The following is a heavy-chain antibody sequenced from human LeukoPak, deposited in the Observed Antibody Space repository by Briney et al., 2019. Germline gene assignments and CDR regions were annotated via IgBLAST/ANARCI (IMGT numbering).Heavy chain of an antibody. D-gene: IGHD1-26*01. CDR3: ARVSSGATTVDY. J-gene: IGHJ4*02. V-gene: IGHV4-4*02. CDR2: IYHSGST. CDR1: GGSISSSNW. Sequence: SETLSLTSAVSGGSISSSNWWSWVRQPPGKGLEWIGEIYHSGSTNYNPSLKSRVTISVDKSKNQFSLKLSSVTAADTAVYYCARVSSGATTVDYWGQGTLVTVSS.